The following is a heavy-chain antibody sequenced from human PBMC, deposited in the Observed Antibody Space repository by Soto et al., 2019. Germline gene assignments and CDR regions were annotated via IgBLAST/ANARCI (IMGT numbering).Heavy chain of an antibody. J-gene: IGHJ4*02. D-gene: IGHD5-18*01. CDR2: VNIHSGDI. CDR3: ARERSGYSYGDS. CDR1: GYTFTSYG. V-gene: IGHV1-18*01. Sequence: QVQLVQSGAEVKKPGASVKVSCKASGYTFTSYGISWVRQAPGQGLEWMGWVNIHSGDINYAQNLQGRVTMTTDTSASTAYLELRSLRSDDTAVYYCARERSGYSYGDSWGQGTLVTVSS.